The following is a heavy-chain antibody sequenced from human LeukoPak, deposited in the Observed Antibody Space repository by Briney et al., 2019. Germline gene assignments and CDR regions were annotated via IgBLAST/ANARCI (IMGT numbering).Heavy chain of an antibody. CDR2: INPNSGGT. D-gene: IGHD5-18*01. J-gene: IGHJ4*02. CDR1: GYTFTGYC. V-gene: IGHV1-2*02. Sequence: ASVKVSCKASGYTFTGYCMHWVRQAPGQGLEWMGWINPNSGGTNYAQKFQGRVTMTRDTSISTAYMELSRLRSDDTAVYYCAKRIQSAMATGYWGQGTLVTVSS. CDR3: AKRIQSAMATGY.